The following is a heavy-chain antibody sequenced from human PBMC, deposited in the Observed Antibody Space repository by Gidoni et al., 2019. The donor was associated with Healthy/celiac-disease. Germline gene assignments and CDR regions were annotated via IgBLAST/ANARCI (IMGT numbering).Heavy chain of an antibody. Sequence: EVQLLESGGGLVQPGGSLRRSCAAPGFTFSSYAMSWVRQAPGKGLEWVSAISGSGGSTYYADSVKGRFTISRDNSKNTLYLQMNSLRAEDTAVYYCAADSSGWTMAFDIWGQGTMVTVSS. CDR2: ISGSGGST. CDR1: GFTFSSYA. D-gene: IGHD6-19*01. CDR3: AADSSGWTMAFDI. V-gene: IGHV3-23*01. J-gene: IGHJ3*02.